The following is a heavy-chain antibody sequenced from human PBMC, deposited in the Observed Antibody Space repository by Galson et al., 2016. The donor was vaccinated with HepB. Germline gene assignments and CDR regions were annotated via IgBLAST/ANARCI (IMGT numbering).Heavy chain of an antibody. CDR2: TYYRSKWYY. CDR1: GDSVSSNTAA. D-gene: IGHD6-19*01. Sequence: CAISGDSVSSNTAAWNWIRQSPSRGLECLGRTYYRSKWYYEYSASVESRITILTDRSKNQFSLQLRSVTPEDTAIYYCARAVAGLDYWGQGTLVTVSS. CDR3: ARAVAGLDY. V-gene: IGHV6-1*01. J-gene: IGHJ4*02.